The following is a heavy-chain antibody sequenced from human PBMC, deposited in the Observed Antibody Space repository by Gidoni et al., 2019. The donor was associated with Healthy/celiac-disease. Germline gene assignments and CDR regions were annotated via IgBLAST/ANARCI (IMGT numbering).Heavy chain of an antibody. Sequence: QVQLVQSGAEVQTPGASVKVSCKPSGYTFTRYGISWVRQAPGQGLEWMGWISAYNGNTNYAQKLQGRVTMTTDTSTSTAYMELRSLRSDDTAVYYCARGAAAGPNGNYYFDYWGQGTLVTVSS. D-gene: IGHD6-13*01. V-gene: IGHV1-18*01. CDR1: GYTFTRYG. CDR3: ARGAAAGPNGNYYFDY. J-gene: IGHJ4*02. CDR2: ISAYNGNT.